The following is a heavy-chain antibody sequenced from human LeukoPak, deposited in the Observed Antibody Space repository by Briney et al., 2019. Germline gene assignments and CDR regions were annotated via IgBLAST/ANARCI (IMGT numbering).Heavy chain of an antibody. D-gene: IGHD6-19*01. J-gene: IGHJ4*02. CDR3: ARLRGPGIAVAGTFDY. Sequence: SETLSLTCAVYGGSFSGYYWSWIRQPPGKGLEWIGEINHSGSTNYNPSLKSRVTISVDTSKNQFSLKLSSVTAADTAVYYRARLRGPGIAVAGTFDYWGQGTLVTVSS. CDR2: INHSGST. CDR1: GGSFSGYY. V-gene: IGHV4-34*01.